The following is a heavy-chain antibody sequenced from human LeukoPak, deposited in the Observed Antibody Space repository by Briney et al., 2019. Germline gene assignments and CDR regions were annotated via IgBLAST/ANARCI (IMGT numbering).Heavy chain of an antibody. J-gene: IGHJ6*02. Sequence: PGGSLTLSCAASGFTFTKYWMSWVRQAPGKGLEWVAYIQQDGSEKYYVDSVKGRFTISRDNAKNSLYLQMNSLRAEDTAVYYCARDNVSADVWDYYYYYGMDVWGQGTTVTVSS. CDR3: ARDNVSADVWDYYYYYGMDV. V-gene: IGHV3-7*01. CDR1: GFTFTKYW. D-gene: IGHD3-16*01. CDR2: IQQDGSEK.